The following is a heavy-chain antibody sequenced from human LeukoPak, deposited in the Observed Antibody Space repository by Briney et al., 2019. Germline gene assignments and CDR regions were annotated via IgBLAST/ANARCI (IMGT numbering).Heavy chain of an antibody. V-gene: IGHV3-21*04. CDR2: ISNNFYI. J-gene: IGHJ4*02. CDR1: GFTFSSYS. Sequence: GGSLRLSCAASGFTFSSYSMNWVRQAPGKGLEWVSSISNNFYIYYADSLKGRFTISRDNAKKSLYLQMNSLRAEDTAVYYCAKSSSSSWPYYFDYWGQGTLVTVSS. D-gene: IGHD6-13*01. CDR3: AKSSSSSWPYYFDY.